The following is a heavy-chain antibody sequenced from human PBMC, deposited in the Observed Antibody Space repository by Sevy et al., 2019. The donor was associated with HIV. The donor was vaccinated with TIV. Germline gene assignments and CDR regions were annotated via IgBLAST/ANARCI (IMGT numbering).Heavy chain of an antibody. V-gene: IGHV4-30-2*01. CDR1: GGSINSGGYS. CDR2: IFQSGAT. Sequence: SETLSLTCAVSGGSINSGGYSRSWIRQAPGKGLEWIGYIFQSGATYYIPSLQSRVSISVDMSKNQFSLNLRSVTAADTAVYYCARGRVGDSSSWYGAFDVWGQGTMVTVSS. J-gene: IGHJ3*01. D-gene: IGHD6-13*01. CDR3: ARGRVGDSSSWYGAFDV.